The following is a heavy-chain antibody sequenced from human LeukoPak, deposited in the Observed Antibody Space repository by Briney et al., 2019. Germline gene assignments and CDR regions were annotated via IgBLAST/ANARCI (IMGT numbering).Heavy chain of an antibody. V-gene: IGHV3-23*01. CDR3: AKEGDMDGDYVDY. J-gene: IGHJ4*02. CDR2: ISGSGGST. D-gene: IGHD2-15*01. CDR1: GFTFSSYA. Sequence: GGSLRLSCAASGFTFSSYAMSWVRQAPGKGLEWVSAISGSGGSTYYADSVKGRFTISRDNAKNSLYLQMNSLRAEDTALYYCAKEGDMDGDYVDYWGQGTLVTVSS.